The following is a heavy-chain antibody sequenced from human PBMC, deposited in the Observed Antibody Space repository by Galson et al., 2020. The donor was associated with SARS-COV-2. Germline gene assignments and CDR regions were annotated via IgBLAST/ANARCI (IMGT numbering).Heavy chain of an antibody. V-gene: IGHV4-38-2*02. CDR2: VYHSGST. CDR3: ARIPPESADSYLDY. CDR1: GYSISSGYY. Sequence: SETLSLTCTVSGYSISSGYYWAWIRQPPGKGLEWIVNVYHSGSTYYNPSLKGRVTMSLDTSKNQFSLKLDSVTAADTAVYYCARIPPESADSYLDYWGQGTLVTVSS. D-gene: IGHD2-21*01. J-gene: IGHJ4*02.